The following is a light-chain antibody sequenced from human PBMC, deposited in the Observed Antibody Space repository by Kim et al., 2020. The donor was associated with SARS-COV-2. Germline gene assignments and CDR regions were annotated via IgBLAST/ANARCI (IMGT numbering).Light chain of an antibody. J-gene: IGKJ4*01. CDR1: PTVSSSY. CDR3: QQYGRSVT. Sequence: LTPGERATLSCRASPTVSSSYLAWYQQRPGQAPRLLIYGASSRATGIPDRFSGSGSGTDFSLTITRLEPEDFAVYYCQQYGRSVTFGGGTKVDIK. V-gene: IGKV3-20*01. CDR2: GAS.